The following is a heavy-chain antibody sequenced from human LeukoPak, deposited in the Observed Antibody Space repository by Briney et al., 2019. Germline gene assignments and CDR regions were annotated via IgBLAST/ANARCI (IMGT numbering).Heavy chain of an antibody. CDR1: GFTFSSYA. J-gene: IGHJ5*02. D-gene: IGHD3-22*01. CDR2: ISGSGGST. V-gene: IGHV3-23*01. Sequence: GGSLRLSCAASGFTFSSYAMSWVRQAPGKGLEWISAISGSGGSTYYADSVKGRFTISRDNSKNTLYLQMNSLRAEDTAIYYCAKDSTYYYDSSADTWGQGTLVTVSS. CDR3: AKDSTYYYDSSADT.